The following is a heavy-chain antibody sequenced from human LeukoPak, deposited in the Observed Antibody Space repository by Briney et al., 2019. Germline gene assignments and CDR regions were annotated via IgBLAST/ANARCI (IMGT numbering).Heavy chain of an antibody. CDR2: INPNSGGT. CDR1: GYTFTGYY. Sequence: GASVKVSCKASGYTFTGYYMHWVRQAPGQGLEWMGWINPNSGGTNYAQTFQGRVTMTRDTSISTAYMELSRLRADDTAVYYCARVLSYSHGCDFGGQGTLVSVS. V-gene: IGHV1-2*02. CDR3: ARVLSYSHGCDF. D-gene: IGHD5-18*01. J-gene: IGHJ4*02.